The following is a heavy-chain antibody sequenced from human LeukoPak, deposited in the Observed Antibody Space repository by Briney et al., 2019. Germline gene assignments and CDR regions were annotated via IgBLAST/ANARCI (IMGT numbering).Heavy chain of an antibody. CDR1: GFTFSSYA. Sequence: GGSLRLSCAASGFTFSSYAMSWVRQAPGKGLEWVSTISGSGGSTYYADSVKGRFTISRDNSKNTLSLHMISLRAEDTALYYCAKDHSSGYPYAFDIWGQGTMVTVSS. D-gene: IGHD3-10*01. CDR3: AKDHSSGYPYAFDI. V-gene: IGHV3-23*01. CDR2: ISGSGGST. J-gene: IGHJ3*02.